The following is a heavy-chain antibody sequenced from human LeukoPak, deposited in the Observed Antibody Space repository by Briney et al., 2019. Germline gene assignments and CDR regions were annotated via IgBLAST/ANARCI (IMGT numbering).Heavy chain of an antibody. CDR3: ARDGDCSSTSCYTHYYYGMDV. Sequence: ASVKVSCKASGYTFTSYGISWVRQAPGQGLEWMGWISAYNGNTNFAQKLQGRVTMTTDTSTTTAYMELRSLRSDDTAVYYCARDGDCSSTSCYTHYYYGMDVRGKGTTVTVSS. J-gene: IGHJ6*04. D-gene: IGHD2-2*02. CDR2: ISAYNGNT. V-gene: IGHV1-18*01. CDR1: GYTFTSYG.